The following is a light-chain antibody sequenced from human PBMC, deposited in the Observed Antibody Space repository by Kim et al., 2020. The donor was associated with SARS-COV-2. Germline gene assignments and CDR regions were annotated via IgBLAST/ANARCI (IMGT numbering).Light chain of an antibody. V-gene: IGLV6-57*03. Sequence: KPVTSSCTRSRGSSASDYVQWYQLRPGSAPTPVIYEDNQRPSGVPDRFSGSIDSSSNSASLTISGLKTEDEADYYCQSYDSSNPVVFGGGTQLTVL. CDR2: EDN. CDR1: RGSSASDY. CDR3: QSYDSSNPVV. J-gene: IGLJ2*01.